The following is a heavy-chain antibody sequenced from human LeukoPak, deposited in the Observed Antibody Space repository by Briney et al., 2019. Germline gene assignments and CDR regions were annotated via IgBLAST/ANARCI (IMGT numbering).Heavy chain of an antibody. V-gene: IGHV3-66*01. J-gene: IGHJ4*02. D-gene: IGHD6-19*01. CDR2: IYSGGST. CDR1: GFSGSSNY. CDR3: ASRSGGDY. Sequence: PGGSLRLSCAASGFSGSSNYMRWVRQAPGKGLEWVSVIYSGGSTYYADSVKGRFSISRDNSKNTLYLQMDSLRAEDTAVYYCASRSGGDYWGQGTLVTVSS.